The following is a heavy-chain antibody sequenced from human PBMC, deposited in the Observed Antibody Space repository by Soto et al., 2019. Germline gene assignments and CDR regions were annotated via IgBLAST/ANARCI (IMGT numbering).Heavy chain of an antibody. J-gene: IGHJ6*02. CDR2: ISGSGSTI. D-gene: IGHD3-3*01. Sequence: PGGSLRLSCEASGFTFSNYDMNWVRQAPGKGLEWASYISGSGSTIYYADSVKGRFTISRDNARNSLFLQMNSLRAEDTAVYYCASLRLNYDLWSGNYGACHFYAMDVWGQGTTVTVSS. CDR1: GFTFSNYD. V-gene: IGHV3-48*03. CDR3: ASLRLNYDLWSGNYGACHFYAMDV.